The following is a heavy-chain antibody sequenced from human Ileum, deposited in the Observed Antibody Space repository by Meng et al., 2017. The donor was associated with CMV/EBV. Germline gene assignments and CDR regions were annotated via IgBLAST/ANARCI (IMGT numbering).Heavy chain of an antibody. D-gene: IGHD3-22*01. J-gene: IGHJ6*02. CDR2: LTPDGRDT. CDR1: GFTFSTFW. V-gene: IGHV3-7*01. CDR3: ARGDYYDSSGYPKGEYYYYYYGMDV. Sequence: GESLKISCEASGFTFSTFWMHWIRQVPGKGLEWVAILTPDGRDTYYVDSVKGRFTISRDNAKDSLYLQMNSLRAEDTAVYYCARGDYYDSSGYPKGEYYYYYYGMDVWGQGTTVTVSS.